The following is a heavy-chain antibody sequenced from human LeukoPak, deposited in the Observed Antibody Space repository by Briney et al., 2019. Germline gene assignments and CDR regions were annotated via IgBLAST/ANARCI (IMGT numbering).Heavy chain of an antibody. J-gene: IGHJ4*02. CDR1: GFTFSTYW. Sequence: GSLRLSCAASGFTFSTYWMSWVRQAPGKGLEWIGEINHSGSTNYNPSLKSRVTISVDTSKNQFSLKLSSVTAADTAVYYCARCPPPAAVAAFHYFDYWGQGTLVTVSS. V-gene: IGHV4-34*01. CDR3: ARCPPPAAVAAFHYFDY. D-gene: IGHD6-19*01. CDR2: INHSGST.